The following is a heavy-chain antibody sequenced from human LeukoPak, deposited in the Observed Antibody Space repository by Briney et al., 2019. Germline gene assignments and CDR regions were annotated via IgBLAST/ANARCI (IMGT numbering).Heavy chain of an antibody. CDR3: TTLNAQPGSSGWYVIDYYYYYMDV. CDR2: IRSKAYGGTT. D-gene: IGHD6-19*01. J-gene: IGHJ6*03. CDR1: GFTFSSYG. V-gene: IGHV3-49*04. Sequence: PGGSLRLSCAASGFTFSSYGMSWVRQAPGKGLEWVGFIRSKAYGGTTEYAASVKGRFTISRDDSKSIAYLQMNSLKTEDTAVYYCTTLNAQPGSSGWYVIDYYYYYMDVWGKGTTVTVSS.